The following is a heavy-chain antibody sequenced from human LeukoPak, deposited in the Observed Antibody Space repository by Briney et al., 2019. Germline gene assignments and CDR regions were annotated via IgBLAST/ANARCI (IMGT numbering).Heavy chain of an antibody. V-gene: IGHV3-30-3*01. D-gene: IGHD4-17*01. Sequence: PGGSLRLSCAASGFTFSSYAMHWVRQAPGKGLEWVAVISYDGSNKYYADPVKGRFTISRDNSKNTLYLQMNSLRAEDTAVYYCARASYGDYGGDYFDYWGQGTLVTVSS. CDR2: ISYDGSNK. CDR3: ARASYGDYGGDYFDY. J-gene: IGHJ4*02. CDR1: GFTFSSYA.